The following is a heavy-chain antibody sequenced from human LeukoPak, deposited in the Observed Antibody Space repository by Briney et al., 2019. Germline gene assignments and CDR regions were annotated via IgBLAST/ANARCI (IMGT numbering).Heavy chain of an antibody. V-gene: IGHV4-59*01. CDR3: ARAGSTYYDFWSGPPNWFDP. CDR2: IYFSGST. D-gene: IGHD3-3*01. Sequence: PSETLSLTCTVSGGSISSYYWIWIRQPPGLGLEGGGYIYFSGSTNYHPSLKSRVTISVETSKNQFSLKLSSVTAADTAVYYCARAGSTYYDFWSGPPNWFDPWRRGTLVTVSS. CDR1: GGSISSYY. J-gene: IGHJ5*02.